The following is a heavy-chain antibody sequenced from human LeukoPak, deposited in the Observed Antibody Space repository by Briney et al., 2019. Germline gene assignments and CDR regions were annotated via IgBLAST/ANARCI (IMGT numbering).Heavy chain of an antibody. CDR1: GFTFSSYS. CDR3: ARDPGLAGPRPSPFDY. CDR2: ISSSSSYI. J-gene: IGHJ4*02. D-gene: IGHD6-19*01. V-gene: IGHV3-21*01. Sequence: GGSLRLSCAASGFTFSSYSMNWVRQAPGKGLEWVSSISSSSSYIYYADSVKGRFTISRDNAKNSLYLQMNSLGAEDTAVYYCARDPGLAGPRPSPFDYWGQGTLVTVSS.